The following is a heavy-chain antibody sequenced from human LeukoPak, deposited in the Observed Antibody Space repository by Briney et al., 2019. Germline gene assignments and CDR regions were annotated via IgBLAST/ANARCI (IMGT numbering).Heavy chain of an antibody. CDR3: TSRYDFWSGYYYDAFDI. D-gene: IGHD3-3*01. CDR2: IRSKANSYAT. V-gene: IGHV3-73*01. CDR1: GFTFSGSA. Sequence: GGSLRLSCAAPGFTFSGSAMHWVRQASGKGLEWVGRIRSKANSYATAYAASVKGRFTISRDDSKNTAYLQMNSLKTEDTAVYYCTSRYDFWSGYYYDAFDIWGQGTMVTVSS. J-gene: IGHJ3*02.